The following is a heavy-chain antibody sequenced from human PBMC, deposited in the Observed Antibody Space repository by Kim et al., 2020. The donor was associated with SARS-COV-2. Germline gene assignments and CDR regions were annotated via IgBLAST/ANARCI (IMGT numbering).Heavy chain of an antibody. Sequence: GGSLRLSCAASGFTFSRYAMSWVRQAPGKGLEWVSAISGSGGSTYFAGSVKGRFTSSRDNSKNTLYLQMNSLRAEDTAVYYCAKGGEFDCSGGSCYYGSDPWGQGTLVIVSS. CDR3: AKGGEFDCSGGSCYYGSDP. CDR1: GFTFSRYA. D-gene: IGHD2-15*01. V-gene: IGHV3-23*01. CDR2: ISGSGGST. J-gene: IGHJ5*02.